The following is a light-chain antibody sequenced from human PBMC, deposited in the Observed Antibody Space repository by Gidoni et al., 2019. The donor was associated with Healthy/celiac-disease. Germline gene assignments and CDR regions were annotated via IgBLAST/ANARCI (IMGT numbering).Light chain of an antibody. CDR1: QSVSSSY. J-gene: IGKJ2*01. CDR2: GAS. CDR3: QQYGSSPRT. V-gene: IGKV3-20*01. Sequence: DIVLTQSPGNLSLSPGERATLSCRASQSVSSSYLAWYQQKPGQAPRLLIYGASSRATGIPDRFSGSGSGTDFTLTISRLEPEDFAVYYCQQYGSSPRTFGQXTKLEIK.